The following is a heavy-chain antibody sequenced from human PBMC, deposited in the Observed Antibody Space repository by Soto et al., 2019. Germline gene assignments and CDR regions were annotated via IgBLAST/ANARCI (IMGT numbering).Heavy chain of an antibody. Sequence: TLSLTCTVSGGSINRGGYSWTWIRQPPGKALEWLARIDWDDDKYYSTSLKTRLTISKDTSKNQVVLTMTNMDPVDTATYYCARMVISGSSFDYWGQGTLVTVSS. CDR1: GGSINRGGYS. D-gene: IGHD3-22*01. V-gene: IGHV2-70*11. CDR2: IDWDDDK. J-gene: IGHJ4*02. CDR3: ARMVISGSSFDY.